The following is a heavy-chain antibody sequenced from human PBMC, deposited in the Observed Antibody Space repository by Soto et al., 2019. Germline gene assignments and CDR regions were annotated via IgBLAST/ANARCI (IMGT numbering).Heavy chain of an antibody. CDR2: INHSGST. J-gene: IGHJ5*02. CDR1: GGSFSGYY. CDR3: ARVPDR. Sequence: SETLSLTCAVHGGSFSGYYWSWIRQPPGKGLEWIGEINHSGSTNYNPSLKSRVTISVDTSKNQFSLNLSSVTAADTAVYYCARVPDRWGQGTLGTVSS. V-gene: IGHV4-34*01. D-gene: IGHD2-2*01.